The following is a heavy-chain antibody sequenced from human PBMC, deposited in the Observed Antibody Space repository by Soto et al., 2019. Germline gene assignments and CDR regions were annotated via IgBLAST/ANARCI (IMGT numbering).Heavy chain of an antibody. CDR2: ISSGSATI. D-gene: IGHD6-13*01. J-gene: IGHJ4*02. CDR1: GFSFSTYE. CDR3: ARDRAAGGY. Sequence: EVQLVESGGGLVQPGGSLRLSCAASGFSFSTYEMNWVRQAPGKGLEWVAYISSGSATIHYADSVRGRFTVSRDNAKNSLYLQMNSLRVEDTALYYCARDRAAGGYWGQGTLVTVSS. V-gene: IGHV3-48*03.